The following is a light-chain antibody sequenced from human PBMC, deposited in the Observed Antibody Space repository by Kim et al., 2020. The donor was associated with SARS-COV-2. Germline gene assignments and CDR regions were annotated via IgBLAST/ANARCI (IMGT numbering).Light chain of an antibody. V-gene: IGKV3-15*01. J-gene: IGKJ2*01. CDR2: GAS. CDR3: QQYNRWPPYI. Sequence: SPGERATLTCMASQNVTSNLAWYQQRPGQAPRLLIYGASIRATGIPDRFSGSESGTEFTLTISSLQPEDFALYYCQQYNRWPPYIFGQGTKLEIK. CDR1: QNVTSN.